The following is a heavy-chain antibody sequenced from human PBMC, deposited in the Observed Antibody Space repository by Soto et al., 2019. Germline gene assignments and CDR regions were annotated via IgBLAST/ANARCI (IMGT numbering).Heavy chain of an antibody. V-gene: IGHV3-23*01. J-gene: IGHJ5*02. Sequence: GGSLIHSCAASGLTFSSYAISWVCQAPGKGLEWVSAISGSGGSTYYADSVKGRFTISRDNSKNTLYLQMNSLRAEDTAVYYCAKPRRGYYYGSGSLNWFDP. CDR2: ISGSGGST. CDR3: AKPRRGYYYGSGSLNWFDP. D-gene: IGHD3-10*01. CDR1: GLTFSSYA.